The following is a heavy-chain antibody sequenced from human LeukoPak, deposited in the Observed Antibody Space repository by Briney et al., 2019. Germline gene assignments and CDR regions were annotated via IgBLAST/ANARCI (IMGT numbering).Heavy chain of an antibody. CDR1: GSTFSTYG. Sequence: GGSLRLSCAASGSTFSTYGMSWVRQAPGKGLEWVSAISGSGGSTYYADSVKGRFTISRDNSKNTLYLQMNSLRAEDTAVYYCAKESRASIVVVVAAAYFDYWGQGTLITVSS. J-gene: IGHJ4*02. CDR3: AKESRASIVVVVAAAYFDY. V-gene: IGHV3-23*01. D-gene: IGHD2-15*01. CDR2: ISGSGGST.